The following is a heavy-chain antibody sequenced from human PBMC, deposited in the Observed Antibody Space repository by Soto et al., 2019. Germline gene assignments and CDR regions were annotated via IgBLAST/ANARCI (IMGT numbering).Heavy chain of an antibody. Sequence: EVQLVESGGGLVKPGGSLRLSCAASGFTFTNYNMNWVRQAPGKGLEWVSFISSSSSDIYYADSVKGRFTISIDNAKNSLYLQMNSLRAEGTAIYYCARDNGRGSSTSYYFDYWGQGTLVTVSS. D-gene: IGHD2-8*01. J-gene: IGHJ4*02. CDR3: ARDNGRGSSTSYYFDY. CDR2: ISSSSSDI. V-gene: IGHV3-21*01. CDR1: GFTFTNYN.